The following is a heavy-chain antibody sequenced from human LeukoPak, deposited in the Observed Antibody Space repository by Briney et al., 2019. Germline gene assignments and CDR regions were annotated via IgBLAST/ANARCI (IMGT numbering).Heavy chain of an antibody. J-gene: IGHJ5*02. CDR1: GYSFTSYW. CDR3: ARTSTIYDFWSGPNWFDP. CDR2: IYPCDSDT. D-gene: IGHD3-3*01. Sequence: GESLKISCKGSGYSFTSYWIGWVRQMPGKGLEWMGIIYPCDSDTRYSPSFQGQVAISADKSISTAYLQWSSLKASDTAMYYCARTSTIYDFWSGPNWFDPWGQGTLVTVSS. V-gene: IGHV5-51*01.